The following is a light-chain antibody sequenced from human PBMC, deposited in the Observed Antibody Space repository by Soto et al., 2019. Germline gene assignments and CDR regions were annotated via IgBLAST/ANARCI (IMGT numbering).Light chain of an antibody. V-gene: IGKV1-39*01. CDR3: QQSYSTPRIT. Sequence: DIQMTQAPSSLSASVGDRDTITCRASQRINNYLNWYQQKPGRAPKLLIYDASNLEAGVPSRFRGSGSGTDFTLTISSLQPEDFATYYCQQSYSTPRITFGQGTRLEIK. J-gene: IGKJ5*01. CDR2: DAS. CDR1: QRINNY.